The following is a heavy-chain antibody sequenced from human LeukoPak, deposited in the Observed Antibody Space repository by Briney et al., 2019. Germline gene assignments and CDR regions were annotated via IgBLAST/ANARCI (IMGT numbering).Heavy chain of an antibody. CDR3: TREQDREAAGTVIGDY. V-gene: IGHV3-48*03. Sequence: GGSLRLSCAASGFTFSSYEMNWVRQAPGKVLEWISHISTGSYIAYADSVKGRFTISRDNAKNSMYLQMNSLRADDTAVYYCTREQDREAAGTVIGDYWGQGALVTVSS. J-gene: IGHJ4*02. CDR1: GFTFSSYE. D-gene: IGHD6-13*01. CDR2: ISTGSYI.